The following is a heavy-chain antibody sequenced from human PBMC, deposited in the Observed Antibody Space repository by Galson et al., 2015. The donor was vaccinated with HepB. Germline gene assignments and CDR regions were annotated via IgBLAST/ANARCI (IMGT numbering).Heavy chain of an antibody. CDR1: GYSFTSYW. J-gene: IGHJ3*02. Sequence: QSGAEVKKPGESLKISCKGSGYSFTSYWIGWVRQMPGKGLEWMGIIYPGDSDTRYSPSFQGQVTISADKSISTAYLQWSSLKASDTAMYYCARQRYYYDSSGYTLTHDAFDIWGQGTMVTVSS. V-gene: IGHV5-51*01. D-gene: IGHD3-22*01. CDR2: IYPGDSDT. CDR3: ARQRYYYDSSGYTLTHDAFDI.